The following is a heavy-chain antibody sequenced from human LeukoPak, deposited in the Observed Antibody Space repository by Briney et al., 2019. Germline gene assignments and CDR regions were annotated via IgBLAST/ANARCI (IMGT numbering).Heavy chain of an antibody. CDR1: GFTFSSYG. J-gene: IGHJ4*02. Sequence: GGSLRLSCAASGFTFSSYGMHWVRQAPGKGLEWVAVISYDGSNKYYADSVKGRFTISRDNSKNTLYLQMNSLRAEDTAVYYCAKQPHGSSWYAFDYWGQGTLVTVSS. V-gene: IGHV3-30*18. CDR3: AKQPHGSSWYAFDY. D-gene: IGHD6-13*01. CDR2: ISYDGSNK.